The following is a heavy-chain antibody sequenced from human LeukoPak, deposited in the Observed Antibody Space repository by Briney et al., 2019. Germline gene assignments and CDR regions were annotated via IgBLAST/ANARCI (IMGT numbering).Heavy chain of an antibody. Sequence: PGGSLRLSCAASGFTFSSYSMNWVRQAPGKGLEWVSYISSSANTIYYADSLKGRFTISRDNAKNSLYLQMNSLRAEDTAVYYCAKDGRYFDWLYPDYWGQGTLVTVSS. V-gene: IGHV3-48*04. CDR3: AKDGRYFDWLYPDY. J-gene: IGHJ4*02. CDR1: GFTFSSYS. D-gene: IGHD3-9*01. CDR2: ISSSANTI.